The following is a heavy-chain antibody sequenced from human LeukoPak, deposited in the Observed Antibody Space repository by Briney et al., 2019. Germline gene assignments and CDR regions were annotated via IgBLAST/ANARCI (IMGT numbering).Heavy chain of an antibody. D-gene: IGHD1-26*01. V-gene: IGHV1-2*02. Sequence: ASVKVSCKASGYTLTGYYMHWVRQAPGQGLEWMGWINPKTGVTKYAQNFQGRVTMTRDTSISTAYMEVSRLRSDDTAVFYCARDLAMYSPDLDYWGQGTLVTVSS. J-gene: IGHJ4*02. CDR2: INPKTGVT. CDR1: GYTLTGYY. CDR3: ARDLAMYSPDLDY.